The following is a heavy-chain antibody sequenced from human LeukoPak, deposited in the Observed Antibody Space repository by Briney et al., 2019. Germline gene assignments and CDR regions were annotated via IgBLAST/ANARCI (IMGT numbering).Heavy chain of an antibody. D-gene: IGHD3-16*01. Sequence: ASETLSLTCTVSGGSISSGSYYWSWIRQPAGKGLEWIGRIYTSGSTNYNPSLKSRVTISVDTSKNQFSLKLSSVTAADTAVYYCARDLGGLHSWGQGTLVIVSS. CDR1: GGSISSGSYY. V-gene: IGHV4-61*02. CDR3: ARDLGGLHS. J-gene: IGHJ4*02. CDR2: IYTSGST.